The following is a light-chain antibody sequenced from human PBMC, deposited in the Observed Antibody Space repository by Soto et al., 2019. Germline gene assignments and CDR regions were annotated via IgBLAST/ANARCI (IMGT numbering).Light chain of an antibody. CDR2: KAS. CDR1: QTIDRW. V-gene: IGKV1-5*03. J-gene: IGKJ4*01. Sequence: DIQMTQSPSTLSASVEDRVTLTCRASQTIDRWLAWYQQRPGRAPKLLIYKASTLEGGVPSRFSGSASGTEFTLTISSLQPDDFATYYCLQYIHYPLTFGGGTKVELK. CDR3: LQYIHYPLT.